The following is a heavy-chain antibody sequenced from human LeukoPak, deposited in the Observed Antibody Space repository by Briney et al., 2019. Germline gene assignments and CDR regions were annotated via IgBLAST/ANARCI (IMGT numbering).Heavy chain of an antibody. CDR3: ARGGGLDV. J-gene: IGHJ6*02. CDR2: INHNGNVN. Sequence: PGGSLRLSCAASGFTFSSYWMNWASQAPGKVLEWVASINHNGNVNYYVDSVKGRFTISRDNAKNSLYLQMSNLRAEDTAVYFCARGGGLDVWGQGATVTVSS. D-gene: IGHD3-16*01. CDR1: GFTFSSYW. V-gene: IGHV3-7*03.